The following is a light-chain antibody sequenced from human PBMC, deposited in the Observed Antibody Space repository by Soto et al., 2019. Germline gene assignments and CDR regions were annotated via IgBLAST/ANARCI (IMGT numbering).Light chain of an antibody. CDR2: EVT. V-gene: IGLV2-8*01. CDR3: SSHAGIINVV. CDR1: SRDVGGYNY. Sequence: QAVLTQPPSASGSPGQSVTISCTGTSRDVGGYNYVSWYQQHPGKAPKLMIYEVTKRPSGVPDRFSGSKSGNTASLTVSGLLAEDEADYYCSSHAGIINVVFGGGTKVTVL. J-gene: IGLJ3*02.